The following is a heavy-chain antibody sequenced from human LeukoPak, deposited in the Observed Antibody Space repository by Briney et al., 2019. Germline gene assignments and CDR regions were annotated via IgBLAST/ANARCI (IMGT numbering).Heavy chain of an antibody. Sequence: GGSLRLSCAASGFTFSYYSMNWVRQAPGKGLEWVSSISGSRNTIYYADSVKGRFTISRDNAKNSLYLQMNSLRAEDTAVYFCVSVGPTPFDYWGQGTLVTVSS. CDR2: ISGSRNTI. J-gene: IGHJ4*02. CDR3: VSVGPTPFDY. V-gene: IGHV3-48*01. CDR1: GFTFSYYS. D-gene: IGHD1-26*01.